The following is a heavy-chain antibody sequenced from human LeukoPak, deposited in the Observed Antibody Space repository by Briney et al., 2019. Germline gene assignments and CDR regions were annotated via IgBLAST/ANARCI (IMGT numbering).Heavy chain of an antibody. Sequence: SETLSLTCTVSGGSISSGSYYWSWIRQPAGKGLEWIGRIYTSGSTNYNPSLKSRVTISVDTSKNQFSLKLSSVTAADTAVYYCAFLKTYYDSSGYYFDAFDIRGQGTMVTVSS. CDR3: AFLKTYYDSSGYYFDAFDI. CDR2: IYTSGST. J-gene: IGHJ3*02. V-gene: IGHV4-61*02. D-gene: IGHD3-22*01. CDR1: GGSISSGSYY.